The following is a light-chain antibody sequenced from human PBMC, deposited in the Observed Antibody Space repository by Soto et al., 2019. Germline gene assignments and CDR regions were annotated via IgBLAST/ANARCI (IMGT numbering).Light chain of an antibody. CDR1: QDISNY. J-gene: IGKJ1*01. CDR2: GAS. Sequence: DIQMTQSPSSLCASVGDRVTITCQASQDISNYLNWYQQKPGKAPKLLIHGASNLETGVPSRFSGSGSGTDFTFTISSLQPDDFATYYCQQYNSYPETFGQGTKVDNK. V-gene: IGKV1-33*01. CDR3: QQYNSYPET.